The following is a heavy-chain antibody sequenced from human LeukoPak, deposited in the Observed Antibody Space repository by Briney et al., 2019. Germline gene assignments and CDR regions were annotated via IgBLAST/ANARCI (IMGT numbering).Heavy chain of an antibody. Sequence: PSETLSLTCAVYGGSFSGYYWSWIRQPPGKGLEWIGEINHSGSTNYNPSLKSRVTISVDTSKNQFSLKLSSVTAADTAVYYCARAGDYDYVWGSYRPTTKTYYFDYWGQGTLVTVSS. D-gene: IGHD3-16*02. CDR2: INHSGST. V-gene: IGHV4-34*01. CDR3: ARAGDYDYVWGSYRPTTKTYYFDY. CDR1: GGSFSGYY. J-gene: IGHJ4*02.